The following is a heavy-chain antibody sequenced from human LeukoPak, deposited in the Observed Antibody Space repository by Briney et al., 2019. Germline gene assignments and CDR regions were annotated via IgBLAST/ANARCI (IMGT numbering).Heavy chain of an antibody. CDR3: ARDPGTAMVAYNWFDP. Sequence: SQTLSLTCAISGDSVSSNSAAWNWIRQSPSRGLEWLGRTYYRSKWYNDYAVSVKSRITINPDTSKNQFSLQLNSVTPEDTAVYYCARDPGTAMVAYNWFDPWGQGTLVTVSS. V-gene: IGHV6-1*01. D-gene: IGHD5-18*01. J-gene: IGHJ5*02. CDR1: GDSVSSNSAA. CDR2: TYYRSKWYN.